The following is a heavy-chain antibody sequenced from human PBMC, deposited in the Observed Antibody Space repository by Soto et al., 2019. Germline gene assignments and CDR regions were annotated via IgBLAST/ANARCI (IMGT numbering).Heavy chain of an antibody. CDR2: IIPIIGII. CDR1: GGTFSSYT. J-gene: IGHJ5*02. Sequence: SVKVSCKASGGTFSSYTISWVRQAPGQGLEWMGRIIPIIGIINYAQKFQGRVTISADKFTGTAYMELTGLRSDDTAVYYCAGDPDSHYNDSHASSYPWGQGTLVTV. V-gene: IGHV1-69*04. D-gene: IGHD4-4*01. CDR3: AGDPDSHYNDSHASSYP.